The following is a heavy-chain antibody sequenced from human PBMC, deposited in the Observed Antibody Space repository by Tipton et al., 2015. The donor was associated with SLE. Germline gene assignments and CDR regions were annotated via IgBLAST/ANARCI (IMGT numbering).Heavy chain of an antibody. J-gene: IGHJ4*02. D-gene: IGHD2-2*01. CDR3: VRDPWSSCYYFDY. Sequence: SLRLSCSDSGFTFRNYAMHWVRQAPGKGLEYVSVISSNGGTTYYADSVKGRFTISRDNSKNTLYLQMSSLRPEDTAVYYCVRDPWSSCYYFDYWGQGTLVTVSS. V-gene: IGHV3-64D*08. CDR1: GFTFRNYA. CDR2: ISSNGGTT.